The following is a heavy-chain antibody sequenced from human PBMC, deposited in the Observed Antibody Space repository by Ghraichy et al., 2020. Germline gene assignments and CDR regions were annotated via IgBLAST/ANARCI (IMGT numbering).Heavy chain of an antibody. Sequence: SETLSLTCSVPGGSIASSGYYWLWIRQPPGKGLEWIGTIHSTGSIHYNPSLTSRVNLSMDTSKNQFSLKLTSVTATDTAVYYCVIPGVQGAPRWYFNLWGRGTLVTVSS. CDR2: IHSTGSI. V-gene: IGHV4-39*01. CDR1: GGSIASSGYY. D-gene: IGHD4/OR15-4a*01. J-gene: IGHJ2*01. CDR3: VIPGVQGAPRWYFNL.